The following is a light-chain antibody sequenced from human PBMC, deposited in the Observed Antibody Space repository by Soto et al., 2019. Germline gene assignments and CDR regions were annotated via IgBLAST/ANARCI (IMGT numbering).Light chain of an antibody. Sequence: ARPQPASGSVAPGQSITISCTRTSSDVGGYNYVSWYQQHPGKAPKLMIYDVRNRPSGVSNRFSGSKSVNTASLTISGLQAEDEADYYCSSYTTVSTYVFGTGTKVTVL. CDR3: SSYTTVSTYV. V-gene: IGLV2-14*01. J-gene: IGLJ1*01. CDR1: SSDVGGYNY. CDR2: DVR.